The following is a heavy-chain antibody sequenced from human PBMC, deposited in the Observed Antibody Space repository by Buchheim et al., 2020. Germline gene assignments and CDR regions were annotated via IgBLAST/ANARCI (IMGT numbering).Heavy chain of an antibody. J-gene: IGHJ4*02. CDR2: ISYGGST. CDR3: ARSSLFHYDSSGYPYVDC. Sequence: QLLLQESGPGLVKPSETLSLTCTVSGGSISSSGYYWGWIRQPPGKGLEWIGSISYGGSTYYNPSLRSRVTISVDTSKNQFSLKLSSVTAADTAVYYCARSSLFHYDSSGYPYVDCWGQGTL. CDR1: GGSISSSGYY. D-gene: IGHD3-22*01. V-gene: IGHV4-39*01.